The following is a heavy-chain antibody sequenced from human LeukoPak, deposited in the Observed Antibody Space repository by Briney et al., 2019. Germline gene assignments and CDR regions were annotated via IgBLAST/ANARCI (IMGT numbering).Heavy chain of an antibody. J-gene: IGHJ3*02. V-gene: IGHV4-61*01. CDR2: IHYSGST. CDR1: GGSISSSSYY. Sequence: PSETLSLTCTVSGGSISSSSYYWSWIRQPPGKGPEWIGYIHYSGSTNYNPSLKSRVTISVDTSKNQFSLKLSSVTAADTAVYYCARDQTSKGDAFDIWGQGTMVTVSS. CDR3: ARDQTSKGDAFDI.